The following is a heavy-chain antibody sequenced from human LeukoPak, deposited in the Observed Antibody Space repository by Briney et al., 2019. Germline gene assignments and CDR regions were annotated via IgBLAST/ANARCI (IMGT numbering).Heavy chain of an antibody. D-gene: IGHD3-10*01. Sequence: GASVKVSCKASGYTFTSYYMHWVRQAPGQGLEWMGIINPSGGSTSYAQKFQGRVTMTRDTSTSTVYMELSSLRSEDTAVYCCARGRGPGVTMVRGVREAFDIWGQGTMVTVSS. J-gene: IGHJ3*02. CDR2: INPSGGST. CDR1: GYTFTSYY. V-gene: IGHV1-46*01. CDR3: ARGRGPGVTMVRGVREAFDI.